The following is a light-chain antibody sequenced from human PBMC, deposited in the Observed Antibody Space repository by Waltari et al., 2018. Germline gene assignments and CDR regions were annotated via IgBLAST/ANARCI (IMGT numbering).Light chain of an antibody. CDR2: WAS. Sequence: DIVMTQSPDSLAVSLGERATIKCKSSQSVLYSSNNKNYLAWYRQKPGQPPKLLIYWASTRESGVPDRVSGSGSGTDFTLNISSLQAEDVAVYYCQQYYNTPFTFGPGTKVDVK. CDR3: QQYYNTPFT. V-gene: IGKV4-1*01. CDR1: QSVLYSSNNKNY. J-gene: IGKJ3*01.